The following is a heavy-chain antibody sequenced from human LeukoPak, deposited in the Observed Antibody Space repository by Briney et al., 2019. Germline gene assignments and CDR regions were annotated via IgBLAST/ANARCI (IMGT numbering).Heavy chain of an antibody. D-gene: IGHD3-22*01. V-gene: IGHV3-73*01. CDR1: GFTFSGSA. CDR3: TREPEPKRNSPPAYDSSGYYHYMDV. J-gene: IGHJ6*03. CDR2: IRSKANSYAT. Sequence: GGSLRLSCAASGFTFSGSAMHRVRQASGKGLEWVGRIRSKANSYATAYAASVKGRFTISRDDSKNTAYLQMNSLKTEDTAVYYCTREPEPKRNSPPAYDSSGYYHYMDVWGKGTTVTVSS.